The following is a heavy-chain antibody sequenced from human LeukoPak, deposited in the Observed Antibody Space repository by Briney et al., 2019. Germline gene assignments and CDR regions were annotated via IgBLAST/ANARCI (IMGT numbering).Heavy chain of an antibody. V-gene: IGHV3-23*01. Sequence: PGGSLRLSCAASGFTFNSYAMSGVRQAPGKGLEWVSAISGSGGSTYYADSVKGRFTISRDNSKNTLYLQMNSLRAEDTAVYYCATLDTAMVTEFDYWGQGTLVTVSS. CDR1: GFTFNSYA. D-gene: IGHD5-18*01. J-gene: IGHJ4*02. CDR3: ATLDTAMVTEFDY. CDR2: ISGSGGST.